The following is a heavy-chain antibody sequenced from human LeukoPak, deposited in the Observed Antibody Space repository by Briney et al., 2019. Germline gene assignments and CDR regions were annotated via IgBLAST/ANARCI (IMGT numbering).Heavy chain of an antibody. CDR2: IYHSGST. D-gene: IGHD3-10*01. Sequence: SGTLSLTCAVSGGSISSSNWWSWIRQPPGKGLEWIGEIYHSGSTNYNPSLKSRVTISVDTSKNQFSLKLSSVTAADTAVYYCALNMVRGVRGETFDYWGQGTLVTVSS. J-gene: IGHJ4*02. CDR3: ALNMVRGVRGETFDY. CDR1: GGSISSSNW. V-gene: IGHV4-4*02.